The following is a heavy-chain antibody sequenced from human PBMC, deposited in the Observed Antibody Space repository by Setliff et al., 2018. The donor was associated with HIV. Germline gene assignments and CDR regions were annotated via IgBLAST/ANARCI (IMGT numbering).Heavy chain of an antibody. D-gene: IGHD3-10*01. CDR1: GGSFNNYA. V-gene: IGHV1-69*13. J-gene: IGHJ4*02. Sequence: ASVKVSCKASGGSFNNYAVSWVRQAPGQGLEWLGGIIPLFGTTNYAQKFQGRVTITADESTNTAHMELSSLRSADTAMYYCATVFYYDSESYSLDYWGQGMLVTVSS. CDR2: IIPLFGTT. CDR3: ATVFYYDSESYSLDY.